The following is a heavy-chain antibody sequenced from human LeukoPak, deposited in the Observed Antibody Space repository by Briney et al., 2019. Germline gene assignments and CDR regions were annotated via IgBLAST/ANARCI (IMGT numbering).Heavy chain of an antibody. CDR1: GYTFTSYG. D-gene: IGHD2-2*01. CDR2: ISAYNGNT. J-gene: IGHJ4*02. CDR3: ATRRRGRYCSSTSCYVHEYDY. Sequence: ASVKVSCKASGYTFTSYGISWVRQAPGQGLEWMGWISAYNGNTNYAQKLQGRVTMTTDTSTSTAYMELRSLRSDDTAVYYCATRRRGRYCSSTSCYVHEYDYWGQGTLVTVSS. V-gene: IGHV1-18*01.